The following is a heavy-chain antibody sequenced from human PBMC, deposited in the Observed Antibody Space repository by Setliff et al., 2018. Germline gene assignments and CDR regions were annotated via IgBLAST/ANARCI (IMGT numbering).Heavy chain of an antibody. Sequence: SETLSLTCTVSGGSISSHYWSWIRQPPGKGLEWIGSIYYSGSTNYNPSLKSRVTTSVDTSKNQFSLKLSSVTAADTAVYYCARASACDYYYYYGMDVWGQGTTVTVSS. CDR3: ARASACDYYYYYGMDV. D-gene: IGHD2-21*02. CDR1: GGSISSHY. J-gene: IGHJ6*02. CDR2: IYYSGST. V-gene: IGHV4-59*11.